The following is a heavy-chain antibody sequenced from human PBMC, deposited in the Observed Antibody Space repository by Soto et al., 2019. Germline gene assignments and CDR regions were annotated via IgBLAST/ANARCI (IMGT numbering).Heavy chain of an antibody. Sequence: KPSETLSLTCAVYGGSFSCYYWSWIRQSPEKGLEWIGEIDHSGSTNQNPSLKSRVSISVDTSKNQFSLELRSLTAADTAVYYCAGGVPDAPDKYYFDSWGLGTLVTVSS. J-gene: IGHJ4*02. CDR3: AGGVPDAPDKYYFDS. V-gene: IGHV4-34*01. CDR2: IDHSGST. CDR1: GGSFSCYY.